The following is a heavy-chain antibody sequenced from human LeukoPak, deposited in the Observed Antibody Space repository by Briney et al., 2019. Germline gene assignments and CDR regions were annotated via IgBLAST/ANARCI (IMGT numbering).Heavy chain of an antibody. CDR3: ARYYYASGSWFPFDY. Sequence: GGSLRLSCAASGFTFSSYAMHWVRQAPGKGLEWVAVISYDGSNKYYADSVKGRFTISRDNSKNTLYLQMNSLRAEDTAVYYCARYYYASGSWFPFDYWGQGTLVTVSS. V-gene: IGHV3-30-3*01. CDR2: ISYDGSNK. J-gene: IGHJ4*02. CDR1: GFTFSSYA. D-gene: IGHD3-10*01.